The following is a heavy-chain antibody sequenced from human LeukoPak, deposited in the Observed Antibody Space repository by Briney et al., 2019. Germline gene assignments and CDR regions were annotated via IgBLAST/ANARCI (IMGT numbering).Heavy chain of an antibody. CDR1: GFTVITND. Sequence: GGSLRLSCAASGFTVITNDMTWVRQAPGKGLEWVSVLYSDDNTKYADSVQGRFTISRDNSKNTLYLEMNSLSPDDTAVYYCARGVEPLAANTLAYWGQGTLVTVSS. CDR3: ARGVEPLAANTLAY. V-gene: IGHV3-53*01. CDR2: LYSDDNT. D-gene: IGHD1-14*01. J-gene: IGHJ4*02.